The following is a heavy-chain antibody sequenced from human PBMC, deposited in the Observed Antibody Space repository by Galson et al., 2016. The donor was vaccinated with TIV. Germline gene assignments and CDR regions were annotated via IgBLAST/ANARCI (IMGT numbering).Heavy chain of an antibody. D-gene: IGHD1-7*01. J-gene: IGHJ4*02. Sequence: QSGAEVKKPGESLKISCKGSGYTFSNYWIGWVRQMPGKGLEWLGIIYPRDSTTRYSPAFQGQVTISADTSINTAYLQRSSLKASDTARYYCVRTGNWNYLFDYGGPGTLVTVSS. V-gene: IGHV5-51*03. CDR1: GYTFSNYW. CDR3: VRTGNWNYLFDY. CDR2: IYPRDSTT.